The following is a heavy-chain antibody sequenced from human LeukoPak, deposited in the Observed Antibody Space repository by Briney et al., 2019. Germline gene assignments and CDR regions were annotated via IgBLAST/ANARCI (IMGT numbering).Heavy chain of an antibody. J-gene: IGHJ4*02. CDR3: ARGDYFDY. CDR1: GFTFSSYA. Sequence: GGSLRLSCAASGFTFSSYAMHWARQAPGKGLEWVAVISYDGSNKYYADSVKGRFTISRDNSKNTLYLQMNSLRAEDTAVYYCARGDYFDYWGQGTLVTVSS. CDR2: ISYDGSNK. V-gene: IGHV3-30*04.